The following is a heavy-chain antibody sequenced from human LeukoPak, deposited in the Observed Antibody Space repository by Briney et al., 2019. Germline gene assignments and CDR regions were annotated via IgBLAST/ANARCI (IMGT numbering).Heavy chain of an antibody. CDR2: INPNSGGT. D-gene: IGHD3-9*01. J-gene: IGHJ4*02. CDR1: GYTFSGYY. Sequence: ASVKVSCKASGYTFSGYYMHWLRQAPGQGLEWMGWINPNSGGTNYAQKFQGRVTMTRDTSISTAYMELSRLRSDDTAVYYCARDLTTGIIDYWGQGTLVTVSS. V-gene: IGHV1-2*02. CDR3: ARDLTTGIIDY.